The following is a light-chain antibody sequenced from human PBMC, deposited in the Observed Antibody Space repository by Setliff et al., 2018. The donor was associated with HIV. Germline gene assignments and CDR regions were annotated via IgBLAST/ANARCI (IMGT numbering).Light chain of an antibody. J-gene: IGLJ1*01. V-gene: IGLV2-14*03. CDR1: SSDIGGYNY. CDR3: SSYTSGNTRV. CDR2: NVN. Sequence: QSVLAQPASVPGSPGQTITISCTGTSSDIGGYNYVSWYQQHPGEAPKLIIYNVNNRPSGVSSRFSGSKSGNTASLSISELRAEDETDYYCSSYTSGNTRVFGTGTKV.